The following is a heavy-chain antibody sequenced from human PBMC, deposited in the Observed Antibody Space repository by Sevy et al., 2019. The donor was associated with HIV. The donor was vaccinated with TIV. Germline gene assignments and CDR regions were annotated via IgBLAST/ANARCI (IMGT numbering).Heavy chain of an antibody. D-gene: IGHD3-22*01. CDR1: GGSISSGDYY. J-gene: IGHJ4*02. CDR3: ARSTSYYDSSGQEYYFDY. V-gene: IGHV4-30-4*01. Sequence: SETLSLTCTVSGGSISSGDYYWSWIRQPPGKGLESIGYIDYSGSTYYNPSLKSRVTISVATSKKHFALKLRSVTAADTAVSYCARSTSYYDSSGQEYYFDYWGQGTLVTVSS. CDR2: IDYSGST.